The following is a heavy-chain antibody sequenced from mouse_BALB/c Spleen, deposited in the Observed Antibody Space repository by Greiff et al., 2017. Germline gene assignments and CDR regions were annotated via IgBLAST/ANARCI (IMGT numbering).Heavy chain of an antibody. CDR1: GFTFSSFG. J-gene: IGHJ4*01. CDR3: ARSLMSTTGYTMDY. Sequence: EVQVVESGGGLVQPGGSRTLSCAASGFTFSSFGVHWVRQAPEKGLAWVAYISSGSSTISYADTVKGRFTISRDNPKNTLFLQMTTLRSEDTVMYYCARSLMSTTGYTMDYWGQGTSGTVSS. CDR2: ISSGSSTI. V-gene: IGHV5-17*02. D-gene: IGHD2-4*01.